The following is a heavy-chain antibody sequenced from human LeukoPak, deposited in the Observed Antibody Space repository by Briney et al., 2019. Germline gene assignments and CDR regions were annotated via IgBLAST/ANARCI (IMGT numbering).Heavy chain of an antibody. CDR3: ARVRVGAHWFDP. CDR2: IYYSGST. J-gene: IGHJ5*02. CDR1: GGSFSSGDYY. V-gene: IGHV4-30-4*08. D-gene: IGHD1-26*01. Sequence: SETLSLTCTVSGGSFSSGDYYWSWIRQPPGKGLEWIGYIYYSGSTYYNPSLESRVTVSVDTSKDQFSLKLSSVTAADTAVYYCARVRVGAHWFDPWGQGTLVTVSS.